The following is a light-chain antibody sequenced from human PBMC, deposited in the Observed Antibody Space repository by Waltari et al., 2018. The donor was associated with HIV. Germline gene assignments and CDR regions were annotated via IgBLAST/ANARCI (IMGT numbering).Light chain of an antibody. Sequence: DIVMMQSPGTLSVSPGERATLSCRASQSVSRNLAWYQQKPGQPPRILIYGASTRATGIPARFSATGSGTEFTLTISSLQSEDFAVYYCQQYNIWPPLTFGGGTKVEMK. V-gene: IGKV3-15*01. CDR2: GAS. J-gene: IGKJ4*01. CDR3: QQYNIWPPLT. CDR1: QSVSRN.